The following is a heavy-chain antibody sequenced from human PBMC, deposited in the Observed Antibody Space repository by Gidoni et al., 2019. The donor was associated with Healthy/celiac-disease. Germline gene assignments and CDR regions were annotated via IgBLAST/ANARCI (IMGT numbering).Heavy chain of an antibody. J-gene: IGHJ6*03. Sequence: QVQLQQWGAGLLKPSETLSLTCAVYGGSFSGYYWSWVRPPPGKGLEWIGEINHSGSTNYNPSLKSRVTISVDTSKNQFSLKLSSVTAADTAVYYCARGRHNRYCSSTSCYGTGYYYYMDVWGKGTTVTVSS. CDR3: ARGRHNRYCSSTSCYGTGYYYYMDV. CDR1: GGSFSGYY. D-gene: IGHD2-2*01. CDR2: INHSGST. V-gene: IGHV4-34*01.